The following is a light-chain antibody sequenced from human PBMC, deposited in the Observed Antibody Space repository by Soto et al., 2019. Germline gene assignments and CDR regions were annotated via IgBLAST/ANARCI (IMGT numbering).Light chain of an antibody. CDR3: NSYTSNNTYV. Sequence: QSALTQPASVSGSPGQAITISCSGTSSYVGAFNYVSWYQQHPGNAPKLMIYDVSNRPSGVSNRFSGSKSGNTDYLTISGIRAEDEADYYCNSYTSNNTYVFGTGTKVTVL. J-gene: IGLJ1*01. CDR1: SSYVGAFNY. V-gene: IGLV2-14*03. CDR2: DVS.